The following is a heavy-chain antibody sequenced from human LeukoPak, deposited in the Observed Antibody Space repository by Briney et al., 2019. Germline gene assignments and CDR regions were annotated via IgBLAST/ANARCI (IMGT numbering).Heavy chain of an antibody. CDR3: ARDLDCSSTSCYRGAGWFDP. V-gene: IGHV3-13*01. Sequence: GGSLRLSCAASGFTFSSYDMHRVRQATGKGLEWVSAIGTAGDTYYPGSVKGRFTISRENAKNSLYLQMNSLRAGDTAVYYCARDLDCSSTSCYRGAGWFDPWGQGTLVTVSS. CDR2: IGTAGDT. J-gene: IGHJ5*02. D-gene: IGHD2-2*01. CDR1: GFTFSSYD.